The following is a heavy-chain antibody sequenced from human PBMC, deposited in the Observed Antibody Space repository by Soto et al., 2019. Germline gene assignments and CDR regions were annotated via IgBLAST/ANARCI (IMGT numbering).Heavy chain of an antibody. V-gene: IGHV4-39*01. CDR1: SFTSYW. J-gene: IGHJ6*02. D-gene: IGHD2-15*01. CDR2: IYYSGST. Sequence: SFTSYWISWVRQMPGKGLEWIGSIYYSGSTYYNPSLKSRVTISVDTSKNQFSLKLSSVTAADTAVYYCARLRMDYGMDVWGQGTTVTVSS. CDR3: ARLRMDYGMDV.